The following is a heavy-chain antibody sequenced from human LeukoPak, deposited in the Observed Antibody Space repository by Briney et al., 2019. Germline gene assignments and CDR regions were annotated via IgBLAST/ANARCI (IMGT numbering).Heavy chain of an antibody. V-gene: IGHV4-4*02. Sequence: SGTLSLTCAVSGGSISSQNWWTWVRQPPGKGPEWIGEIFHTETTNYNPSLKSRVTISLDKSKNQFSLKLSSVTAADTAVYYCARDVTHIQSVYYYYYMDVWGKGTTVTVSS. CDR1: GGSISSQNW. CDR3: ARDVTHIQSVYYYYYMDV. J-gene: IGHJ6*03. D-gene: IGHD2-21*01. CDR2: IFHTETT.